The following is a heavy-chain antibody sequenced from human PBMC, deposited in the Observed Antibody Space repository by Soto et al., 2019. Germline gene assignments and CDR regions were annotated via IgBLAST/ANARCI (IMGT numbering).Heavy chain of an antibody. V-gene: IGHV3-23*01. J-gene: IGHJ4*02. CDR2: ISGSGGTT. Sequence: GCSLSLSFAASGFTFSSYAMSWVRQAPGKGLEWVSAISGSGGTTYYADSVRGRFTISRDNSKNTLYLQMNSLRAEDTAVYFCAKADRITIFGVATSYFDYWGQGTQVTVSS. D-gene: IGHD3-3*01. CDR3: AKADRITIFGVATSYFDY. CDR1: GFTFSSYA.